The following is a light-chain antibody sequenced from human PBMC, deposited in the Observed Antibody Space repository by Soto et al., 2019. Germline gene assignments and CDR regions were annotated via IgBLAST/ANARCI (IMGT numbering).Light chain of an antibody. CDR3: QQYNNWPPWT. CDR2: GAS. V-gene: IGKV3-15*01. J-gene: IGKJ1*01. Sequence: ETVMTQSPATLSVSPGERATLSCRASQSVYSSLAWYQQKPGQAPRLLIYGASTRATGIPARFSGSGSGTEFTLTISRLQSEDFAVYYCQQYNNWPPWTFGQGIKVDIK. CDR1: QSVYSS.